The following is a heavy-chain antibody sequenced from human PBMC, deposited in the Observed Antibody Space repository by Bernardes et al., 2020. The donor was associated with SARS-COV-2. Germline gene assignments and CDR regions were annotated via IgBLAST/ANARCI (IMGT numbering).Heavy chain of an antibody. V-gene: IGHV1-24*01. J-gene: IGHJ6*02. CDR2: FDPEDGET. CDR3: ATALAIFGVVTDYYYYYGMDV. Sequence: ASVKVSCKVSGYTLTELSMHWVRQAPGKGLEWMGGFDPEDGETIYAQKFQGRVTMTEDTSTDTAYMELSSLRSEDTAVYYCATALAIFGVVTDYYYYYGMDVWGQGT. D-gene: IGHD3-3*02. CDR1: GYTLTELS.